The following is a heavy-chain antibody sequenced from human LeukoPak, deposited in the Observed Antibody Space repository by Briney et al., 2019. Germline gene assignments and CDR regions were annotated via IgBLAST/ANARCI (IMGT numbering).Heavy chain of an antibody. V-gene: IGHV4-39*01. D-gene: IGHD5-24*01. J-gene: IGHJ4*02. CDR3: ARRVVEMASLDY. CDR1: GGSISSSSYY. Sequence: SETLSLTCTVSGGSISSSSYYWGWIRQPPGKGLEWIGSIYYSGSTYYNPSLKSRVTISVDTSKNQFSLKLSSVTAADTAVYYCARRVVEMASLDYWGQGTLVTVFS. CDR2: IYYSGST.